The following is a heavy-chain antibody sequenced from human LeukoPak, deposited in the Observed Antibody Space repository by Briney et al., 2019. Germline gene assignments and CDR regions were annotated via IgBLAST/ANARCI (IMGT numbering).Heavy chain of an antibody. CDR3: ATRYYYDSSGYSLGY. V-gene: IGHV1-69*05. Sequence: SVKVTCKASGYTFTGYYMHWLRQAPGQGLEWMGGIIPIFGTANYAQKFQGRVTITTDESTSTAYMELSSLRSEDTAVYYCATRYYYDSSGYSLGYWGQGTLVTVSS. J-gene: IGHJ4*02. CDR2: IIPIFGTA. D-gene: IGHD3-22*01. CDR1: GYTFTGYY.